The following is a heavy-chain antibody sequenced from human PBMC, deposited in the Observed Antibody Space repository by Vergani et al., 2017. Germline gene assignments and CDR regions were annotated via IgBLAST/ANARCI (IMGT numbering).Heavy chain of an antibody. CDR1: GFKFSDPY. Sequence: LEESGGGSVKPGGSLRLSCAASGFKFSDPYMSWIRQAPGKGLEWVSHISPGASTVSYTDSVTGRFTVSRDNDNNSLTLEMTTLRVEDTAVYYCTKSPGISTTRHYYAMDVWGKGTTVTVSS. J-gene: IGHJ6*04. V-gene: IGHV3-11*04. D-gene: IGHD1-1*01. CDR3: TKSPGISTTRHYYAMDV. CDR2: ISPGASTV.